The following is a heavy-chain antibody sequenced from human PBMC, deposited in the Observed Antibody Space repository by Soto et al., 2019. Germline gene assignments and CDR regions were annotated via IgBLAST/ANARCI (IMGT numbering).Heavy chain of an antibody. CDR2: IYYSGST. CDR1: GGSISSGDYY. J-gene: IGHJ5*02. V-gene: IGHV4-30-4*01. CDR3: ARDAEDPYNWFDP. Sequence: SETLSLTCTVSGGSISSGDYYWSWIRQPPGKGLEWIGYIYYSGSTYYNPSLKSRVTISVDTSKDQFSLKLSSVTAADTAVYYCARDAEDPYNWFDPWGQEPWSPSPQ.